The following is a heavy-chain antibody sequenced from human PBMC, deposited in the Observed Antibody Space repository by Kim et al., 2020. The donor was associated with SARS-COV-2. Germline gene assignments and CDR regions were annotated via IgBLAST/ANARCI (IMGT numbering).Heavy chain of an antibody. J-gene: IGHJ4*02. D-gene: IGHD6-13*01. Sequence: GGSLRLSCAASGFTFDDYAMHWVRQAPGKGLEWVSGISWYSGSIGYADSVKGRFTISRDNAKNSLYLQMNSLRAEDTALYYCAKVAGWRLAAGIDYWGQGSLVTVSP. CDR2: ISWYSGSI. CDR3: AKVAGWRLAAGIDY. CDR1: GFTFDDYA. V-gene: IGHV3-9*01.